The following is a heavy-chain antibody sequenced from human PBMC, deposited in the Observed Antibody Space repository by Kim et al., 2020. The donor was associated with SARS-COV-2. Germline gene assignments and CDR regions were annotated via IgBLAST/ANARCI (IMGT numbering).Heavy chain of an antibody. J-gene: IGHJ4*02. V-gene: IGHV5-10-1*01. CDR3: ARRPKVWFGEPDFDY. CDR2: IDPSDSYT. D-gene: IGHD3-10*01. CDR1: GYSFTSYW. Sequence: GESLKISCKGSGYSFTSYWISWVRQMPGKGLEWMGRIDPSDSYTNYSPSFQDHVTISADKSISTAYLQWSSLKASDTAMYYCARRPKVWFGEPDFDYWGQGTLVTVSS.